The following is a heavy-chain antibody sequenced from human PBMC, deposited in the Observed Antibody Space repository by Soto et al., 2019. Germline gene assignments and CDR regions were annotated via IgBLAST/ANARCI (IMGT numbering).Heavy chain of an antibody. V-gene: IGHV1-2*04. J-gene: IGHJ6*02. Sequence: GASVKVSCKASGYTFTGYYMHWVRQAPGQGLEWMGWINPNSGGTNYAQKFQGWVTMTRDTSISTAYMELSRLRSDDTAVYYCARAIMVRGSKDYYYGMDVWGQGTTVTVSS. CDR2: INPNSGGT. CDR1: GYTFTGYY. CDR3: ARAIMVRGSKDYYYGMDV. D-gene: IGHD3-10*01.